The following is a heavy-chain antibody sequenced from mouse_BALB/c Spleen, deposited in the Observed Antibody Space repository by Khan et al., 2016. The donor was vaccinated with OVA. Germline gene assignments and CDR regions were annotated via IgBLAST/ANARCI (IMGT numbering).Heavy chain of an antibody. CDR2: TNPTNGRT. Sequence: QVQLQQSGAELVKAGASVTMSCKASGYTFTSYWMHWVQQRLGQGLEWFAETNPTNGRTYYTEKFKSKATLTVDKSSSTAYLLLRGQTCEDSAVYYCARIKKIVATYFDYWGQGTTLTGSS. V-gene: IGHV1S81*02. CDR1: GYTFTSYW. J-gene: IGHJ2*01. CDR3: ARIKKIVATYFDY. D-gene: IGHD1-1*01.